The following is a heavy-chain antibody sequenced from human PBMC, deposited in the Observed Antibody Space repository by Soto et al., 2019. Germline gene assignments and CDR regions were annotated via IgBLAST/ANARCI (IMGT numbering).Heavy chain of an antibody. CDR1: GYSFTSYW. J-gene: IGHJ6*02. D-gene: IGHD3-10*01. V-gene: IGHV5-10-1*01. Sequence: GESLKISCKGSGYSFTSYWISWVRQMPGKGLEWMGRIDPSDSYTNYSPPFQGHVTISADKSISTAYLQWSSLKASDTAMYYCARLSLLWFGELLYGMDVWGQGTTVTVSS. CDR3: ARLSLLWFGELLYGMDV. CDR2: IDPSDSYT.